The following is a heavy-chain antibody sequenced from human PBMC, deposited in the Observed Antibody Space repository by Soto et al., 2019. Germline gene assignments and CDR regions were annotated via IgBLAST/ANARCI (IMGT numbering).Heavy chain of an antibody. CDR2: IIPNFGTA. J-gene: IGHJ6*02. CDR1: GGTFSSYA. CDR3: ARENWSMDYDFWSGYYYGMDV. D-gene: IGHD3-3*01. Sequence: GASVKVSCKASGGTFSSYAISWVRQAPGHGLEWMGGIIPNFGTANYAQKFQGRVTITADESTSTAYMELSSLRSEDTAVYYCARENWSMDYDFWSGYYYGMDVWGQGTTVTVSS. V-gene: IGHV1-69*13.